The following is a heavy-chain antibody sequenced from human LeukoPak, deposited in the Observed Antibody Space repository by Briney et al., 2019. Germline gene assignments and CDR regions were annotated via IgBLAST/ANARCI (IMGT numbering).Heavy chain of an antibody. V-gene: IGHV4-39*06. Sequence: SETLSLTCTVSGGSISSSSYYWGWIRQPPGKGLEWIGSIYYSGSTYYNPSLKSRVTISVDTSKNQFPLKVSSVTAADTAVYYCARERKGSPHSYGLYYYYYGMDVWGQGTTVTVSS. CDR3: ARERKGSPHSYGLYYYYYGMDV. CDR2: IYYSGST. D-gene: IGHD5-18*01. J-gene: IGHJ6*02. CDR1: GGSISSSSYY.